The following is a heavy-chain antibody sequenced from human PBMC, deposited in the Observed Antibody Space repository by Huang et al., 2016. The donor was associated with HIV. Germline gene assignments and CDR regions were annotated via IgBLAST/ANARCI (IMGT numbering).Heavy chain of an antibody. CDR1: GGTFSSYA. D-gene: IGHD6-13*01. CDR2: IIPIVGTA. J-gene: IGHJ4*02. Sequence: QVQLVQSGAEVKKPGSSVKVSCKASGGTFSSYAISWVRQAPGQGLEGMGGIIPIVGTANDAQKFQGRVTITADESTSTAYMELSSLRSEDTAVYYCARGDISSSFTLVLGRFDYWGQGTLVTVSS. CDR3: ARGDISSSFTLVLGRFDY. V-gene: IGHV1-69*13.